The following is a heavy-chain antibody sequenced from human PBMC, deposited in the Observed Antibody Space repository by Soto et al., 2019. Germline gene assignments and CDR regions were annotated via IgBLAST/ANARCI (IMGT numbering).Heavy chain of an antibody. V-gene: IGHV4-39*01. CDR2: IYLSGST. Sequence: SETRSRTWIVSGDSVRNRNYYWAWIRIRQPPGKGPEWIGNIYLSGSTYYNPSLESRVTISLDPSKNGFSLNLTSVTAADTAVYYCATWYENGFDIWGQGTMVTVSS. J-gene: IGHJ3*02. CDR3: ATWYENGFDI. CDR1: GDSVRNRNYY. D-gene: IGHD6-13*01.